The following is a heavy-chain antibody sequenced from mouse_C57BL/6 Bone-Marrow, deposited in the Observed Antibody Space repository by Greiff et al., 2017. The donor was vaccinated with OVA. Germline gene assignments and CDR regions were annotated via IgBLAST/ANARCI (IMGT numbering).Heavy chain of an antibody. Sequence: VQLQQSGAELVRPGTSVKLSCKASGYTFTSYWMHWVKQRPGQGLEWIGVIDPSDSYTNYNQKFKGKATLTVDTSSSTAYMQLSSLTSEDSAVYYCARPGTGAMDYWGQGTSVTVSS. CDR3: ARPGTGAMDY. CDR2: IDPSDSYT. D-gene: IGHD4-1*01. J-gene: IGHJ4*01. V-gene: IGHV1-59*01. CDR1: GYTFTSYW.